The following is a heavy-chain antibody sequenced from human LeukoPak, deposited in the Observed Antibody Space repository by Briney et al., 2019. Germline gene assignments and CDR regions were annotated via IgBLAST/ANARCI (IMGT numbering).Heavy chain of an antibody. CDR2: LSGSGGDT. CDR1: GFTFGHNA. J-gene: IGHJ4*02. V-gene: IGHV3-23*01. Sequence: GGSLRLSGVASGFTFGHNAMAWVRQAPGKSLEWVSALSGSGGDTFYADSVKGRFTISRDNSKNTLYLQLSSLRPDDTAVYYCAKGAPSSSSIFDFWGPGTLVTVSS. CDR3: AKGAPSSSSIFDF. D-gene: IGHD6-6*01.